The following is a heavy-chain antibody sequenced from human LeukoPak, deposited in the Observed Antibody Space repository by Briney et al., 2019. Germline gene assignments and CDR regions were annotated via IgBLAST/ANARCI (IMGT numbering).Heavy chain of an antibody. CDR3: GCKTVST. J-gene: IGHJ5*02. D-gene: IGHD2-8*01. Sequence: GGSLTLSCPASVFAFSDQWMNWVRQPPGKGWEWVANIKQDGSVKHYVDSVKGRFTISRDNAKKSVYLQMNSLRAEDTVVYYCGCKTVSTWGQGALVTVSS. V-gene: IGHV3-7*01. CDR1: VFAFSDQW. CDR2: IKQDGSVK.